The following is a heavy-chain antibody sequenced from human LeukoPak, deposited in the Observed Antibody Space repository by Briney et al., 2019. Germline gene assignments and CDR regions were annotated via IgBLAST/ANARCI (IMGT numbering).Heavy chain of an antibody. CDR3: ARDKLGHSSSSRGGFDP. Sequence: AVKVSCKASGGTFSSYAISWVRQAPGQGLEWMGGIIPIFGTANYAQKFQGRVTITADKSTSTAYMELSSLRSEDTAVYYCARDKLGHSSSSRGGFDPWGQGTLVTVSS. V-gene: IGHV1-69*06. CDR1: GGTFSSYA. D-gene: IGHD6-6*01. J-gene: IGHJ5*02. CDR2: IIPIFGTA.